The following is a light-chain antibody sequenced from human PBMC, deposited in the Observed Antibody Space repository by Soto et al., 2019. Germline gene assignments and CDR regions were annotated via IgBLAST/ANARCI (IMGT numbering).Light chain of an antibody. CDR2: DAS. CDR3: QQRSKWPRT. V-gene: IGKV3D-11*02. J-gene: IGKJ1*01. Sequence: EIVLTQSPATLSLSPGERATLSCRASQSVSGYLAWYQQKPGQAPRLLIYDASNRATGIPARFSGSGPGTDFTLTISSLEPEDFAVYYCQQRSKWPRTFGQGTKVEIK. CDR1: QSVSGY.